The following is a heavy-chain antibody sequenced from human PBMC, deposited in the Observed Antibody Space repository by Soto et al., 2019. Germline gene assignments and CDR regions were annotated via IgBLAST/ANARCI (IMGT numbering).Heavy chain of an antibody. J-gene: IGHJ4*02. Sequence: EVQLVESGGGVVQPGGSLRLSCAASGFPFSTYWMFWGRQAPGKGLEWVANINEDGSVKHHVDSVKGRFTVSRDNAKKSLYLQMNRLRSEDTAVYYCVREVTGGPDKWGQGTRVTVSS. V-gene: IGHV3-7*04. CDR1: GFPFSTYW. CDR2: INEDGSVK. CDR3: VREVTGGPDK. D-gene: IGHD3-10*01.